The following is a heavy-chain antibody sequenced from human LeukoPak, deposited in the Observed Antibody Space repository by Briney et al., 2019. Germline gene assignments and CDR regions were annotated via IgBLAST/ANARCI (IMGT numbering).Heavy chain of an antibody. V-gene: IGHV1-18*01. D-gene: IGHD3-22*01. J-gene: IGHJ1*01. CDR2: ISGYNGNT. CDR1: GYTFSSYG. Sequence: GASVKVSCKASGYTFSSYGISWVRQAPGHGLEWMGWISGYNGNTNYAQKFRGRVTMTTDTSTSTAYMDLRSLRSDDTAFYYCARDDYDSSAPIYFQNWGPGTLVTVSS. CDR3: ARDDYDSSAPIYFQN.